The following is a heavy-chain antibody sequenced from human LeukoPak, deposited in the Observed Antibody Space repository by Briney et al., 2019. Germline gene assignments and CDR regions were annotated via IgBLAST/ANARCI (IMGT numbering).Heavy chain of an antibody. Sequence: PSETLSLTCAVYGGSFSGYYWSWIRQPPGKGLEWIGEINHSGSTNYNPSLKSRVTISVDTSKNQFSLKLSSVTAADTAVYYCARGRLVRWLQSNRPLDYWGQGTLVTVSS. CDR1: GGSFSGYY. CDR2: INHSGST. J-gene: IGHJ4*02. CDR3: ARGRLVRWLQSNRPLDY. D-gene: IGHD5-24*01. V-gene: IGHV4-34*01.